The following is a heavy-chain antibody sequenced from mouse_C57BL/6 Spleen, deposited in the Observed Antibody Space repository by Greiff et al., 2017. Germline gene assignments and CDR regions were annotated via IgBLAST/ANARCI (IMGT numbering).Heavy chain of an antibody. J-gene: IGHJ3*01. V-gene: IGHV1-81*01. CDR2: IYPCSGNT. CDR1: GYTFTSSG. Sequence: QVQLQQSGAELARPGASVKLSCKASGYTFTSSGISWVKQRTGQGLEWIGEIYPCSGNTYYNAKFKGKATLTADKSSSTAYMELRSLTSEDSAVEFCAGGRGDGSRDGFAYWGQGTLVTVSA. CDR3: AGGRGDGSRDGFAY. D-gene: IGHD1-1*01.